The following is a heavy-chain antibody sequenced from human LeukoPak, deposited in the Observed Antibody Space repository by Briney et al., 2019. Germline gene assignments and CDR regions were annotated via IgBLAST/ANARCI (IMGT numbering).Heavy chain of an antibody. CDR1: GFTFSSYA. D-gene: IGHD2-2*01. Sequence: GGSLRLSCAASGFTFSSYAMSWVRQAPGKGLEWVSAISGSGGSTYYADSVKGRFTISRDNSKITLYLQMNSLRAEDTAVYYCAKDGRYCSSTSCSRSATVTFDYWGQGTLVTVSS. CDR3: AKDGRYCSSTSCSRSATVTFDY. J-gene: IGHJ4*02. V-gene: IGHV3-23*01. CDR2: ISGSGGST.